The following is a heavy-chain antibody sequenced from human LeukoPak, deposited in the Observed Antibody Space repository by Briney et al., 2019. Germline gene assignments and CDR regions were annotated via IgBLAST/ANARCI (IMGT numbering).Heavy chain of an antibody. V-gene: IGHV3-23*01. J-gene: IGHJ5*02. CDR1: GFTFSSYA. CDR2: ISGSGGST. Sequence: GGSLRLSCAASGFTFSSYAMSWVRQAPGKGLEWVSAISGSGGSTYYADSVKGRFTISRDNAKDSLYLQMNSLRAEDTAVYYCAKCSGGNCYHSDDHWGQGTLVTVSP. D-gene: IGHD2-15*01. CDR3: AKCSGGNCYHSDDH.